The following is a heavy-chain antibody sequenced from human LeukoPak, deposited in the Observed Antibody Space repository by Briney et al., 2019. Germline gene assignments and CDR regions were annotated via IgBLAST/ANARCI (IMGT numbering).Heavy chain of an antibody. V-gene: IGHV4-61*01. J-gene: IGHJ5*02. Sequence: SETLSLTCTVSGGSVSSGSYYWSWIRQPPGKGLEWIGYIYYSGSTYYNPSLKSRVTISVDTSKNQFSLKLSSVTAADTAVYYCARVSFRNWFDPWGQGTLVTVSS. CDR3: ARVSFRNWFDP. CDR2: IYYSGST. CDR1: GGSVSSGSYY.